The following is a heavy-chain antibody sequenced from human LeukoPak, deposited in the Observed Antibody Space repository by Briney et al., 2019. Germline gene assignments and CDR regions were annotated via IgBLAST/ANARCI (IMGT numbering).Heavy chain of an antibody. CDR2: IRSKANSYAT. Sequence: GGSLRLSCAASGFTFSGSAMHWVRQASGKGLEWVGRIRSKANSYATAYAASVKGRFTISRDDSKNTAYLQMNSLKTEDTAVYYCTSICGGDCSPDYWGQGTLVTVSS. CDR3: TSICGGDCSPDY. CDR1: GFTFSGSA. J-gene: IGHJ4*02. D-gene: IGHD2-21*02. V-gene: IGHV3-73*01.